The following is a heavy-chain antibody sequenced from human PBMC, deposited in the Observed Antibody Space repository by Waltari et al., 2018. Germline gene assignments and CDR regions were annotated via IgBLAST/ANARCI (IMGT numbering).Heavy chain of an antibody. V-gene: IGHV4-34*01. J-gene: IGHJ5*02. CDR1: GGSFSGYY. CDR3: ARDAGSGYYSWFDP. CDR2: INHSGSS. Sequence: QVQLQQWGAGLLKPSETLSLTCAVYGGSFSGYYWSWIRQPPGKGLEWIGEINHSGSSNYNPSLKSRVTISVDTSKNQFSLKLSSVTAAYTAVYYCARDAGSGYYSWFDPWGQGTLVTVSS. D-gene: IGHD3-3*01.